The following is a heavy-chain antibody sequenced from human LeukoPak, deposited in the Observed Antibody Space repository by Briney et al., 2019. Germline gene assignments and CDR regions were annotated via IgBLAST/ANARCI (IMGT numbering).Heavy chain of an antibody. CDR2: INPNDGDR. Sequence: ASVKVSCKASGYTFTDYYMHWVRQGPGQGFEWMGWINPNDGDRNYAQKFQGRVTMTRDTSISTAHMEVSRLRSDDTAVYSGARANFLYCSSTTCLFDYWGQGTLVTVSS. CDR1: GYTFTDYY. V-gene: IGHV1-2*02. CDR3: ARANFLYCSSTTCLFDY. J-gene: IGHJ4*02. D-gene: IGHD2-2*01.